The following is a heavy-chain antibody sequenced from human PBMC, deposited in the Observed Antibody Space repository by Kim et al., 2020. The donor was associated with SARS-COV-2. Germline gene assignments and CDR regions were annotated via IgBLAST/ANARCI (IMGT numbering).Heavy chain of an antibody. D-gene: IGHD5-12*01. CDR3: AKDRRGMGGYEVRY. Sequence: YADAVKGRLTISRDNSKNTLYLQMNSRRAEDTAVYYCAKDRRGMGGYEVRYWGQGTLVTVSS. J-gene: IGHJ4*02. V-gene: IGHV3-23*01.